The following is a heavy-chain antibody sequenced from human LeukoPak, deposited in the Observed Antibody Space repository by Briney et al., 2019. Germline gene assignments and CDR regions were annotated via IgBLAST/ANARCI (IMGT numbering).Heavy chain of an antibody. D-gene: IGHD2-15*01. Sequence: GGALRLSCAAVGFTVSRNHMTWGRQAPGKGLEWVSIIYSGGSTYYADSVRGRFTISRDSSQNTLYLQMNGLRVEDTAVYYCVTLPTGDYWGQGTLVTVSS. CDR1: GFTVSRNH. J-gene: IGHJ4*02. CDR3: VTLPTGDY. V-gene: IGHV3-53*01. CDR2: IYSGGST.